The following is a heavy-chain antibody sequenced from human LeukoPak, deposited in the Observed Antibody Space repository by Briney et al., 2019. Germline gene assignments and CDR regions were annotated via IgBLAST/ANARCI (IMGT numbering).Heavy chain of an antibody. J-gene: IGHJ3*02. V-gene: IGHV4-34*01. CDR2: INHSGST. CDR3: ARGPQDYGGHSDYNDAFDI. D-gene: IGHD4-23*01. Sequence: SETLSLTCAVYGGSFSGYYWSWIRQPPGKGLEWIGEINHSGSTNYNPSLKSRVTISVDTSKNQFSLKLSSVTAADTAVYYCARGPQDYGGHSDYNDAFDIWGQGTMVTVSS. CDR1: GGSFSGYY.